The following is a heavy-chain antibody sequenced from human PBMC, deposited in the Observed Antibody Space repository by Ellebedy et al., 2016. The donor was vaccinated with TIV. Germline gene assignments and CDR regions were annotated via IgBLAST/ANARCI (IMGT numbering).Heavy chain of an antibody. CDR1: GFAVSTYG. V-gene: IGHV3-30*03. CDR3: ARDPNSSGWYNWFDP. Sequence: GESLKISCAASGFAVSTYGMHWVRQAPGKGLEWVTMISYDGNSKYYADSVKGRFTIYRDNSKTTVYVQMNSLTAEDTAVYYCARDPNSSGWYNWFDPWGQGTLVTVSS. D-gene: IGHD6-19*01. J-gene: IGHJ5*02. CDR2: ISYDGNSK.